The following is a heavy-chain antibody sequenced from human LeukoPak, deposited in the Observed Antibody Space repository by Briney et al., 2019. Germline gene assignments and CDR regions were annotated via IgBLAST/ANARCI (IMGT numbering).Heavy chain of an antibody. CDR2: IYYSGST. CDR3: ARAIVYYGSGSYYNNWFDP. D-gene: IGHD3-10*01. V-gene: IGHV4-59*01. CDR1: GGSISSYY. Sequence: PSETLSLTCTVSGGSISSYYWSWIRQPPGKGLEWIGYIYYSGSTNYNPSLKSRVTISVDTSKNQFSLKLSSVTAADTAVYYCARAIVYYGSGSYYNNWFDPWGQGTLVTVSS. J-gene: IGHJ5*02.